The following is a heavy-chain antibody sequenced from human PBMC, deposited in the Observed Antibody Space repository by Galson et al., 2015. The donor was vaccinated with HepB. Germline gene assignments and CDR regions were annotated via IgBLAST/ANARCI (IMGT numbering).Heavy chain of an antibody. D-gene: IGHD2-2*01. CDR3: ARGKVCSSTSCLYYFDY. V-gene: IGHV1-69*13. CDR2: IIPIFGTA. CDR1: GGTFSSYA. J-gene: IGHJ4*02. Sequence: SVKVSCKASGGTFSSYAISWVRQAPGQGLEWMGGIIPIFGTANYAQKFQGRVTITADESTSTAYMELSSLRSEDTAVYYCARGKVCSSTSCLYYFDYWGQGTLVTVSS.